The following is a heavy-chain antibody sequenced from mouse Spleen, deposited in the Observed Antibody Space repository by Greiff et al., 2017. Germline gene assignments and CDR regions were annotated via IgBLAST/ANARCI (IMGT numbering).Heavy chain of an antibody. Sequence: QIQLQQPGAELVRPGSSVKLSCKASGYTFTSYWMHWVKQRPIQGLEWIGNIDPSDSETHYNQKFKDKATLTVDKSSSTAYMQLSSLTSEDSAVYYCASQVFHWDDWYFDVWGTGTTVTVSS. CDR3: ASQVFHWDDWYFDV. D-gene: IGHD4-1*01. J-gene: IGHJ1*03. CDR1: GYTFTSYW. V-gene: IGHV1-52*01. CDR2: IDPSDSET.